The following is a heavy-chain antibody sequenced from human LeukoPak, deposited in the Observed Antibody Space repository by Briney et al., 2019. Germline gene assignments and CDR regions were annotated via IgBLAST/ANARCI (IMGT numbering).Heavy chain of an antibody. CDR1: GDSISSSNYY. V-gene: IGHV4-39*07. J-gene: IGHJ4*02. CDR3: ARRRATSGYYYIWGTFDY. CDR2: ISYSGST. D-gene: IGHD3-22*01. Sequence: SETLSLTCTVSGDSISSSNYYWGWIRQPPGKGLEWIGSISYSGSTYYNPSLKSRVTISLDTSRIQFSLKLSSVTAADTAVYYCARRRATSGYYYIWGTFDYWGQGTLVTVSS.